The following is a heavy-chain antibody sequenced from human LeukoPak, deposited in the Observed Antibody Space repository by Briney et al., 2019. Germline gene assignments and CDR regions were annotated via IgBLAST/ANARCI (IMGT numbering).Heavy chain of an antibody. D-gene: IGHD3-9*01. CDR1: GGSISSGGYS. J-gene: IGHJ4*02. V-gene: IGHV4-30-2*01. Sequence: PSQTLSLTCAVSGGSISSGGYSWSWIRQPPGKGLEWIGYIYHSGSTYYNPSLKSRVTISVDRSKNQFSLKLSSVTAADTAVYYCARASIFGELTEFEFDYWGLGTLVTVSS. CDR3: ARASIFGELTEFEFDY. CDR2: IYHSGST.